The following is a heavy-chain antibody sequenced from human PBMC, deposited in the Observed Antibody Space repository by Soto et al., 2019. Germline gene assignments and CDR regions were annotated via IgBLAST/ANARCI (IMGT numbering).Heavy chain of an antibody. V-gene: IGHV1-46*03. CDR3: SRVDPGETSPFDH. D-gene: IGHD3-10*01. Sequence: QVQLVQSGAEVKKPGASVKVSCKASGYIFTSYYIHWVRQAPGQGLGWMGWINPFDGSRMFAQSFQGLVTMTRDTSTSTVYMEVSSLRSEDTAVYYCSRVDPGETSPFDHWGQGTLVTVSS. CDR2: INPFDGSR. J-gene: IGHJ4*02. CDR1: GYIFTSYY.